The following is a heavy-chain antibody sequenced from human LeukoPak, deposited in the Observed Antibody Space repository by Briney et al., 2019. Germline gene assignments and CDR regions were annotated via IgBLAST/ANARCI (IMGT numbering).Heavy chain of an antibody. V-gene: IGHV3-48*03. CDR1: GFTFSSYE. CDR3: ARGDGNFDY. CDR2: ISSSGTTI. D-gene: IGHD1-1*01. J-gene: IGHJ4*02. Sequence: GGSLRLSCAASGFTFSSYEMNWVRQVPGKGLEWVSYISSSGTTIYYADSVRGRFTISRDNAKNSLYLQMNSLRAEDTAVYYCARGDGNFDYWGQGTLVTVSS.